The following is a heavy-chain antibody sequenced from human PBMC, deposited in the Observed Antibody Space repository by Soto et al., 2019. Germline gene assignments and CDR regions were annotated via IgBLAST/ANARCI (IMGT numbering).Heavy chain of an antibody. CDR3: ASSPYDRPSY. D-gene: IGHD3-3*01. V-gene: IGHV3-30*03. CDR2: ISYEGSNK. J-gene: IGHJ4*02. CDR1: GFTFSNYG. Sequence: QVQLVESGGGVVQPGRSLRLSCAVSGFTFSNYGMNWVRQAPGKGLEWVAVISYEGSNKYYADSVKGRFTISRDNSNNTLYLQMNSLRVEDTAVYFCASSPYDRPSYCGQGTLVTVSS.